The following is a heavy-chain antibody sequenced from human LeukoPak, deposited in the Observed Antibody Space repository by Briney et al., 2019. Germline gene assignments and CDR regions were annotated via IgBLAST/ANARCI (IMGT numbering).Heavy chain of an antibody. Sequence: SETLSLTCAVYGGSFSGYYWSWIRQPPGKGLEWIGEINHSGSTNYNPSLKSRVTISVDTSKNQFSLKLSSVTAADTAVYYCARAVYGTSPDYWGQGTLVTVSS. CDR3: ARAVYGTSPDY. CDR1: GGSFSGYY. V-gene: IGHV4-34*01. D-gene: IGHD2-2*01. J-gene: IGHJ4*02. CDR2: INHSGST.